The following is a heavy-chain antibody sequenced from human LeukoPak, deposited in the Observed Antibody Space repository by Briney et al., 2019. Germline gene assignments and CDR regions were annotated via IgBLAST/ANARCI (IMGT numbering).Heavy chain of an antibody. V-gene: IGHV1-8*01. D-gene: IGHD3-10*01. CDR2: MNPNSGNT. CDR1: GYTFTSYD. J-gene: IGHJ4*02. Sequence: ASVKVSCKASGYTFTSYDINWVRQATGQGLEWMGWMNPNSGNTGYAQKFQGRVTMTRNTSISTAYMELSSLRSEDTAVYYCARETDGSGNFDYWGRGTLVTVSS. CDR3: ARETDGSGNFDY.